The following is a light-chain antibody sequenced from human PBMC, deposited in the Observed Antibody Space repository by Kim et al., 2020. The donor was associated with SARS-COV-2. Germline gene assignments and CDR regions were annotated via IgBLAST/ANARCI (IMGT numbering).Light chain of an antibody. CDR2: DVS. V-gene: IGLV2-11*01. CDR1: RSDIGAYNY. J-gene: IGLJ3*02. Sequence: QSVTIPCTGTRSDIGAYNYVSWFQHHPGKAPRLMIYDVSKRPSGVPDRFSGSKSGNTASLTVSGLQAEDEADYYCYSYAGTYTLRVFGGGTQLTVL. CDR3: YSYAGTYTLRV.